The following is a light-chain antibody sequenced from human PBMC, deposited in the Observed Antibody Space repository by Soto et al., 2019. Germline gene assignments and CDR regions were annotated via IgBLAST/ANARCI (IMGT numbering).Light chain of an antibody. CDR2: GAS. Sequence: EIVMTQSPATLSVSPGERATLSFRASQSVGTYLAWYQQKPGQAPRPLIYGASTRAAGISPRFSGGGSGTEFTLTISSLQSEDFAVYYCQQYNDWPRTFGQGTKVGIK. CDR3: QQYNDWPRT. V-gene: IGKV3-15*01. CDR1: QSVGTY. J-gene: IGKJ1*01.